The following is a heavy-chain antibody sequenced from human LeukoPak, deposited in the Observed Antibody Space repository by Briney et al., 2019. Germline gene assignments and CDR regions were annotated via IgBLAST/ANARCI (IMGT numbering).Heavy chain of an antibody. D-gene: IGHD5-12*01. J-gene: IGHJ4*02. Sequence: SETLSLTCTVSGGSISSSGYYWGWIRQPPRKGLEWIGSIYYSGSTYYNPSLKSRVTISVDTSKNQFSLKLSSVTAADTAVYYCARLGGYVYFDYWGQGTLVTVSS. CDR1: GGSISSSGYY. CDR2: IYYSGST. V-gene: IGHV4-39*01. CDR3: ARLGGYVYFDY.